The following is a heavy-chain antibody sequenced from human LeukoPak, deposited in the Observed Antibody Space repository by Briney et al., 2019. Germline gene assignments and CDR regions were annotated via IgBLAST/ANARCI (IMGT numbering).Heavy chain of an antibody. CDR1: GGSFSGYY. V-gene: IGHV4-59*08. J-gene: IGHJ4*02. CDR3: ARLTWRGYSYGDFDY. CDR2: IYYSGST. Sequence: SETLSLTCAVYGGSFSGYYWSWIRQPPGRGLEWIGYIYYSGSTNYNPSLKSRVTISVDTSKNQFSLKLSSVTAADTAVYYCARLTWRGYSYGDFDYWGQGTLVTVSS. D-gene: IGHD5-18*01.